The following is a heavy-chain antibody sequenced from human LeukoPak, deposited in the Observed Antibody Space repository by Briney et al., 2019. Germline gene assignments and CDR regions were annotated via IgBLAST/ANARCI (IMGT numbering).Heavy chain of an antibody. J-gene: IGHJ6*02. D-gene: IGHD6-13*01. V-gene: IGHV3-23*01. CDR1: GFTFSSYA. CDR3: AKVGPYSSSWYDYYYYGMDV. Sequence: PGGSPRLSCAASGFTFSSYAMSWVRQAPGKGLEWVSAISGSGGSTYYADSVKGRFTISRDNSKNTLYLQMNSLRAEDTAVYYCAKVGPYSSSWYDYYYYGMDVWGQGTTVTVSS. CDR2: ISGSGGST.